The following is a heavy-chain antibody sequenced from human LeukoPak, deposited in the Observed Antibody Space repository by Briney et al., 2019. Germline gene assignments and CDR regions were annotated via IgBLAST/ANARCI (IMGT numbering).Heavy chain of an antibody. D-gene: IGHD6-13*01. V-gene: IGHV1-18*01. Sequence: GASVKGSCKASGYTFTSYGISWVRQAPGQGLEWMGWISAYNGNTNYAQKLQRRVTMTTDTSTSTAYIELRSLRSDDPAVYYCAREIAAAEGSNWYDPWGQGTLVTVSS. CDR1: GYTFTSYG. J-gene: IGHJ5*02. CDR2: ISAYNGNT. CDR3: AREIAAAEGSNWYDP.